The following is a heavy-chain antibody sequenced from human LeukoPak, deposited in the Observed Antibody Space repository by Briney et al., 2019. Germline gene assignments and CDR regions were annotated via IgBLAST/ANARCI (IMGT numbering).Heavy chain of an antibody. CDR2: IRYDGSNK. Sequence: GGSLRLSCAASGFTFSSYGMHWVRQAPGKGLEWVAFIRYDGSNKYYADSVKGRFTISRDNSKNTLYLQMNSLRAEDTAVYYCARLRYSSSEVRDWGQGTLVTVSS. V-gene: IGHV3-30*02. CDR3: ARLRYSSSEVRD. D-gene: IGHD6-13*01. CDR1: GFTFSSYG. J-gene: IGHJ4*02.